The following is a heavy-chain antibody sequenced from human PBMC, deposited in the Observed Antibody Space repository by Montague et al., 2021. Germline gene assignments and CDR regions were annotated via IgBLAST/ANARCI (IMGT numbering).Heavy chain of an antibody. D-gene: IGHD2-15*01. CDR2: TFNTGSS. V-gene: IGHV4-39*01. J-gene: IGHJ5*02. CDR1: GGSISSNSYW. Sequence: SETLSLTCTASGGSISSNSYWWAWIRQPPGKGLEYVGTTFNTGSSYYSPSLKSRVTISVDTSKNQFSLRLSAVTAADTAVYYRARSLYCIGGICYSGFDPWGQGTLVTVSS. CDR3: ARSLYCIGGICYSGFDP.